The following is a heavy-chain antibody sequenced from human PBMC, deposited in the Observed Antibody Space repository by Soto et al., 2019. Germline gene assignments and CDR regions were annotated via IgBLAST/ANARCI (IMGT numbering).Heavy chain of an antibody. CDR2: IDYSGSA. V-gene: IGHV4-59*01. CDR1: GGSISSDY. CDR3: ARVAYTSGFNFCDY. J-gene: IGHJ4*02. D-gene: IGHD6-19*01. Sequence: SETLSLTCTVSGGSISSDYWSWIRQSPGKGLERIGYIDYSGSANYNSSLKSRVTMSADTSKNQFSLRLSSMTAADTAVYYCARVAYTSGFNFCDYWGPGTLVTVSS.